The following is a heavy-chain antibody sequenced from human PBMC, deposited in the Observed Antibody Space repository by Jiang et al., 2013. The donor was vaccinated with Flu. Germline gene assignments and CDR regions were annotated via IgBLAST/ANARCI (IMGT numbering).Heavy chain of an antibody. Sequence: VQLVESGAEVKKPGASVKVSCKASGYTFTSYDINWVRQATGQGLEWMGWMNPNSGNTGYAQKFQGRVTMTRNTSISTAYMELSSLRSEDTAVYYCAGIRDDYDGMDVWGPKGPRFTVSS. J-gene: IGHJ6*01. CDR1: GYTFTSYD. CDR3: AGIRDDYDGMDV. CDR2: MNPNSGNT. V-gene: IGHV1-8*01.